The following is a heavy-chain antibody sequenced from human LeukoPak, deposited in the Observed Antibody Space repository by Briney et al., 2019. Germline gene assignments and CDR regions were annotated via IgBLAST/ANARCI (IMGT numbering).Heavy chain of an antibody. Sequence: PSETLSLTCTVPGHSISSYYWSWLRQPPGKGLEWIGYIYYSGSTNYNPSLKSRVTISVDTSKNQFSLKLSSVTAADTAVYYCARGGAITIFGVVIINWFDPWGQGTLVTVSS. J-gene: IGHJ5*02. CDR3: ARGGAITIFGVVIINWFDP. D-gene: IGHD3-3*01. CDR2: IYYSGST. V-gene: IGHV4-59*01. CDR1: GHSISSYY.